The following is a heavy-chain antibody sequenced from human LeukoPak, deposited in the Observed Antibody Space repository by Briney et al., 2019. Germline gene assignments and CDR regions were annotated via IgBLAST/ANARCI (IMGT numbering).Heavy chain of an antibody. Sequence: GGSLRLSCAASGFTFSSYAMSWVRQAPGKWLEWVSAISGSGGSTYYADSVKGRFTISRDNAKNSLYLQMNSLRAEDTAVYYCARDLRDGYNLGSGYWGQGTLVTVSS. CDR2: ISGSGGST. V-gene: IGHV3-23*01. CDR3: ARDLRDGYNLGSGY. J-gene: IGHJ4*02. D-gene: IGHD5-24*01. CDR1: GFTFSSYA.